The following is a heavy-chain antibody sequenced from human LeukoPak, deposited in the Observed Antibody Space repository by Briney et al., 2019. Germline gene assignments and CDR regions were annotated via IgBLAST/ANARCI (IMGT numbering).Heavy chain of an antibody. J-gene: IGHJ4*02. Sequence: SETLSLTCAVYGGSFSGYYWSWIRQPPGKGLEWIGEINHSGSTNYNPSLKSRVTISVDTSKNQFSLKLSSVTAADTAVYYCARLQTTRGYSYVAFDYWGQGTLDTVSS. CDR3: ARLQTTRGYSYVAFDY. D-gene: IGHD5-18*01. CDR2: INHSGST. CDR1: GGSFSGYY. V-gene: IGHV4-34*01.